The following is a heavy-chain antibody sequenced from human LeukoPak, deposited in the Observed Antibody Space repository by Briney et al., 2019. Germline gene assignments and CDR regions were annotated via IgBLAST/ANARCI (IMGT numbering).Heavy chain of an antibody. Sequence: GGSLRLSCAASGVIISSHAMSWVRQAPGKGLEWVSAINGRGDNTYYADFVKGRFTISRDNSKSTVYLQMNSLRTEDTAVYYCAKDRVSPGFNWFDPWGQGTLVTVSS. D-gene: IGHD2/OR15-2a*01. CDR2: INGRGDNT. V-gene: IGHV3-23*01. CDR1: GVIISSHA. J-gene: IGHJ5*02. CDR3: AKDRVSPGFNWFDP.